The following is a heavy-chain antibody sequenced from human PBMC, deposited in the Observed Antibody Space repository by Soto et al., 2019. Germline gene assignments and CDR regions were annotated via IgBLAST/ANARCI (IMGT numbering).Heavy chain of an antibody. CDR1: GGTFSSYA. CDR2: IIPIFGTA. CDR3: SGTGTTGSTEAFDI. J-gene: IGHJ3*02. V-gene: IGHV1-69*12. D-gene: IGHD1-1*01. Sequence: QVQLVQSGAEVKKPGSSVKVSCKASGGTFSSYAISWVRQAPGQGIEWMGGIIPIFGTANYAQKFQARVTFAADDSPSTAYMELSSLSSEVKAVHSCSGTGTTGSTEAFDIRGQGTVVIVSA.